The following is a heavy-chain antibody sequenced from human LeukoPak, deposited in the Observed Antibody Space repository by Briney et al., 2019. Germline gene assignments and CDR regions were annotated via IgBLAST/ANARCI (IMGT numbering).Heavy chain of an antibody. CDR2: ISGSGGST. CDR1: GFTFSSYG. D-gene: IGHD4-11*01. Sequence: GGSLRLSCAATGFTFSSYGMSWVRQAPGKGLEWVSAISGSGGSTYYADSVKGRFTISRDNAKNSLYLQMNSLRAEDTTVYYCARGYNNYGYVFDIWGQGTVVTVSS. CDR3: ARGYNNYGYVFDI. J-gene: IGHJ3*02. V-gene: IGHV3-23*01.